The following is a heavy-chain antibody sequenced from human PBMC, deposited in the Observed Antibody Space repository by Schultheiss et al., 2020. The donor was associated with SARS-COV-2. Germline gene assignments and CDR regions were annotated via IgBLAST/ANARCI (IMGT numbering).Heavy chain of an antibody. D-gene: IGHD1-26*01. J-gene: IGHJ4*02. V-gene: IGHV4-30-4*01. CDR1: GGSISSGDYY. CDR3: ARGGSYYCLDY. CDR2: IYYSGST. Sequence: LRLSCTVSGGSISSGDYYWSWIRQPPGKGLEWIGYIYYSGSTYYNPSLKSRVTISVDRSKNQFSLKLSSVTAADTAVYYCARGGSYYCLDYWGQGTLVTVSS.